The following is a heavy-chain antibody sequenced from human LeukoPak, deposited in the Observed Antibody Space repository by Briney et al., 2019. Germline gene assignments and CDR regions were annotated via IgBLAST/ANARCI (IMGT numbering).Heavy chain of an antibody. J-gene: IGHJ4*02. CDR3: AKDRRNITMVRGVIAGYFDY. V-gene: IGHV3-30*18. CDR2: ISYDGSNK. D-gene: IGHD3-10*01. Sequence: GGSLRLSCAASGFTFSSYGMHWVRQAPGKGLEWVAVISYDGSNKYYADSVKGRFTISRDNSKNTLYLQMNSLRAEDTAVYYCAKDRRNITMVRGVIAGYFDYWGQGTLVTVSS. CDR1: GFTFSSYG.